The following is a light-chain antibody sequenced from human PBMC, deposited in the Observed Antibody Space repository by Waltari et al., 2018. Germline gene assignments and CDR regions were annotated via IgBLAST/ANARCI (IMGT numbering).Light chain of an antibody. CDR1: QSIGSS. J-gene: IGKJ2*01. CDR3: HQSNSLPYT. Sequence: EIVLTQSPDFQSVTPKEKVTITCRASQSIGSSLHWYQQKPDQSPKLVLTFASPSFSGVPSRFSGSGSGTDFTLTINSLEAEDAATYYCHQSNSLPYTFGQGTKLEIK. V-gene: IGKV6-21*01. CDR2: FAS.